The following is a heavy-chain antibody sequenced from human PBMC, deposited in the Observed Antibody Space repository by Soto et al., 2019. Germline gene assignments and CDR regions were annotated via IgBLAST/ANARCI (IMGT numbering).Heavy chain of an antibody. J-gene: IGHJ3*02. D-gene: IGHD3-3*01. V-gene: IGHV3-23*01. CDR3: ARDWSGYYVDDAFDI. Sequence: GGSLRLSCAVSGFTFSSHAMSWVRQAPGKGLECVSSITGSGDSTYYADSVKGRFTISRDNAKNSLYLQMNSLRDEDTAVYYCARDWSGYYVDDAFDIWGQGTMVTVSS. CDR1: GFTFSSHA. CDR2: ITGSGDST.